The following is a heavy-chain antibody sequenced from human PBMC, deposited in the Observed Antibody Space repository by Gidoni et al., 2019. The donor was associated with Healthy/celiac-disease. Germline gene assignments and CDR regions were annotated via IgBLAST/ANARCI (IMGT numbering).Heavy chain of an antibody. Sequence: QLVAVIWYDGSNKYYADSVKSRFTISRDNSKNTLYLKLNSLRAYDTAVYYCASSSGYPYNDAFDIWGQGTMVTVSS. CDR3: ASSSGYPYNDAFDI. V-gene: IGHV3-33*01. J-gene: IGHJ3*02. CDR2: IWYDGSNK. D-gene: IGHD3-22*01.